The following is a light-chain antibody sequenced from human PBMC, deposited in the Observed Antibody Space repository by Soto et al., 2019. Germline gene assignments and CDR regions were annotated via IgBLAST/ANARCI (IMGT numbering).Light chain of an antibody. V-gene: IGKV3-20*01. CDR1: QSVTSSY. Sequence: EIVLTQSPGTLSLSPGERATLSCRAGQSVTSSYLAWDQQKPGQAPRLLIYGASIRATSIPDRFSGTGSGTDFTLTISRLEPEDFAVYYCQHYGTSRTFGQGTKVEI. J-gene: IGKJ1*01. CDR3: QHYGTSRT. CDR2: GAS.